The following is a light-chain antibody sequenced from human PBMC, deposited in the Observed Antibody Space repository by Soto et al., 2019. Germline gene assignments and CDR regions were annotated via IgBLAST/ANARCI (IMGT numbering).Light chain of an antibody. CDR3: QHYYSYPLS. Sequence: AIRMTQSPSSLSASPGDRVTITCRASQGISNYLAWYQQKPGKAPKLLIYAASTLGAGVPSRFSGSGSGTDFTLTISNLQSEDFATYHCQHYYSYPLSFAGGTKVDIK. CDR1: QGISNY. CDR2: AAS. J-gene: IGKJ4*01. V-gene: IGKV1-8*01.